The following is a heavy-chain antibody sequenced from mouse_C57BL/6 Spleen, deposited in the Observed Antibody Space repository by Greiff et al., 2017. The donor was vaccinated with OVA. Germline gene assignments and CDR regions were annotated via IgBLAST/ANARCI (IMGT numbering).Heavy chain of an antibody. J-gene: IGHJ4*01. D-gene: IGHD1-1*01. Sequence: VQLKESGAELVRPGASVKLSCTASGFNIKDYYMHWVKQRPEQGLEWIGRIDPEDGDTEYAPKFQGKATMTAYTSSNTAYLQLSSLTSEDTAVYYCTTLLLLLRDYWGQGTSVTVSS. CDR2: IDPEDGDT. CDR3: TTLLLLLRDY. V-gene: IGHV14-1*01. CDR1: GFNIKDYY.